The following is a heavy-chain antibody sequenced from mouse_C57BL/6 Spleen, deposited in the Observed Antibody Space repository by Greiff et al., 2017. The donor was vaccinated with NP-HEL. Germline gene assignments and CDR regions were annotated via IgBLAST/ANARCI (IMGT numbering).Heavy chain of an antibody. Sequence: QVQLQQSGPELVKPGASVKISCKASGYAFSSSWMNWVKQRPGKGLEWIGRIYPGDGDTNYNGKFKGKATLTADKSSSTAYMQLSSLTSEDSAVYFCASHRGLLLSWFAYWGQGTLVTVSA. CDR1: GYAFSSSW. CDR2: IYPGDGDT. V-gene: IGHV1-82*01. D-gene: IGHD2-3*01. J-gene: IGHJ3*01. CDR3: ASHRGLLLSWFAY.